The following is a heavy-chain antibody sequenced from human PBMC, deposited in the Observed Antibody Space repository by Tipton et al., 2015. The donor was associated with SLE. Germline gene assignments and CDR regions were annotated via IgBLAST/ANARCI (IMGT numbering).Heavy chain of an antibody. Sequence: SLRLSCAASGFTFSSYAMHWVCQAPGKGLEWVSSISSSSSYIYYADSVKGRFTISRDNAKNSLYLQMNSLRAEDTAVYYCARDGSTHEGDAFDIRGQGTMVTVSS. CDR2: ISSSSSYI. V-gene: IGHV3-21*01. D-gene: IGHD1-26*01. CDR3: ARDGSTHEGDAFDI. CDR1: GFTFSSYA. J-gene: IGHJ3*02.